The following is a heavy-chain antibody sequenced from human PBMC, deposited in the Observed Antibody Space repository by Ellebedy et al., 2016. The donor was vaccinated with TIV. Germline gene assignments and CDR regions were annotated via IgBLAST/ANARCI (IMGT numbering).Heavy chain of an antibody. CDR2: IYYSRST. V-gene: IGHV4-39*01. CDR3: ARHRDYYYGMDV. D-gene: IGHD3-10*01. J-gene: IGHJ6*02. Sequence: SETLSLXXTVSGGSISSSSYYWGWIRQPPGKGLEWIGSIYYSRSTYYNPSLKSRVTISVDTSKNQFSLKLSSVTAADTAVYYCARHRDYYYGMDVWGQGTTVTVSS. CDR1: GGSISSSSYY.